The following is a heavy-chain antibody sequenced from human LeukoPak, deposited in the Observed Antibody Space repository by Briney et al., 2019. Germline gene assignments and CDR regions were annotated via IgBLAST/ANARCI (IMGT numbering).Heavy chain of an antibody. V-gene: IGHV1-69*05. CDR2: IIPIFGTA. D-gene: IGHD7-27*01. CDR3: ARDINWAFDY. J-gene: IGHJ4*02. Sequence: SVKVSCKASGGTFSSYAISWVRQAPGQGLEWMGGIIPIFGTANYAQKFQGRVTITTDESTSTAYMELRSLRSDDTAVYYCARDINWAFDYWGQGTLVTVSS. CDR1: GGTFSSYA.